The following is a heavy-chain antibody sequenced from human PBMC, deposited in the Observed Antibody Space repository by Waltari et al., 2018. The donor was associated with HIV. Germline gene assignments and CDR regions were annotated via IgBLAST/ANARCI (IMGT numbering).Heavy chain of an antibody. Sequence: QVQLQQWGAGLLKPSETLSLTCAVYGGSFSGYYWSWIRQPPGKGLEWIGEINHSGSTNYNPSLKSRVTISVDTSKNQFSLKLSSVTAADTAVYYCASRKTASKRIAVAGIIDYWGQGTLVTVSS. CDR3: ASRKTASKRIAVAGIIDY. J-gene: IGHJ4*02. CDR1: GGSFSGYY. D-gene: IGHD6-19*01. V-gene: IGHV4-34*01. CDR2: INHSGST.